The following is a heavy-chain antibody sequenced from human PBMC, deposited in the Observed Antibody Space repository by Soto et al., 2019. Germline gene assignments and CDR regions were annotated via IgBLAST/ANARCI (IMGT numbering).Heavy chain of an antibody. CDR2: ISGSGGST. Sequence: GGSLRLSCAASGFTFSSYAMSWVRQAPGKGLEWVSAISGSGGSTYYADSVKGRFTISRDNSKNTLYLQMNSLRAEDTAVYYCAKPIWGSYEGPDAFDIWGQGTMVTVSS. D-gene: IGHD3-16*01. V-gene: IGHV3-23*01. CDR3: AKPIWGSYEGPDAFDI. CDR1: GFTFSSYA. J-gene: IGHJ3*02.